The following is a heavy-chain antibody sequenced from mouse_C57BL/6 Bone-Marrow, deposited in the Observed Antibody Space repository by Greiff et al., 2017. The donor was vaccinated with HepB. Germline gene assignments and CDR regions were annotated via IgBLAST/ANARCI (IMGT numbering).Heavy chain of an antibody. D-gene: IGHD2-4*01. CDR2: IYPSDSET. CDR3: ARGGLRREDFDY. CDR1: GYTFTSYW. V-gene: IGHV1-61*01. J-gene: IGHJ2*01. Sequence: QVQLKQPGAELVRPGSSVKLSCKASGYTFTSYWMDWVKQRPGQGHEWIGNIYPSDSETHYNQKFKDKATLTVDKSSSTAYMQLSSLTSEDSAVYYCARGGLRREDFDYWGQGTTLTVSS.